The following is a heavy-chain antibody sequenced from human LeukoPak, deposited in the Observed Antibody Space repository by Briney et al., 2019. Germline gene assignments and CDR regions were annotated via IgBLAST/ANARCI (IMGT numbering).Heavy chain of an antibody. V-gene: IGHV4-59*01. CDR1: GGSISSYY. D-gene: IGHD3-3*01. CDR2: IYYSGST. J-gene: IGHJ6*02. Sequence: SEILSLTCTVSGGSISSYYWSWIRQPPGKGLEWIGYIYYSGSTNYNPSLKSRVTISVDTSKNQFSLKLSSVTAADTAVYYCARGQISGFRSGYYPYYYYGMDVWGQGTTVTVSS. CDR3: ARGQISGFRSGYYPYYYYGMDV.